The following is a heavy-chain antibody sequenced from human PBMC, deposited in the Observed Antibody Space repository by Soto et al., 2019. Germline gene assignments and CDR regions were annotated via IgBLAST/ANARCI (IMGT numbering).Heavy chain of an antibody. V-gene: IGHV5-10-1*01. CDR1: GYSFTSYW. Sequence: GESLKISCKGSGYSFTSYWISWVRQMPGEGLEWMGRIDPSDSYTNYSPSFQGHVTISADKSISTAYLQWSSLKASDTAMYYCARRYCSSTSCYTGMDVWGQGTTVTVSS. CDR3: ARRYCSSTSCYTGMDV. D-gene: IGHD2-2*02. J-gene: IGHJ6*02. CDR2: IDPSDSYT.